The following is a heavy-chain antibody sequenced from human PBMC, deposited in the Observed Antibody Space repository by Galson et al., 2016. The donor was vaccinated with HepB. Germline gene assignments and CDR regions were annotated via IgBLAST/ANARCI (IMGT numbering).Heavy chain of an antibody. CDR3: AKIAVTGTWYFDL. CDR2: ISGSGNLT. D-gene: IGHD6-19*01. CDR1: GFTFCSNG. J-gene: IGHJ2*01. Sequence: SLRLSCAASGFTFCSNGMSWVPQAPGKGLQWVSCISGSGNLTYSADSVKGRFTISRDNSKNTLNLQMNSLRAEDTAVYYCAKIAVTGTWYFDLWGRGALVSVSS. V-gene: IGHV3-23*01.